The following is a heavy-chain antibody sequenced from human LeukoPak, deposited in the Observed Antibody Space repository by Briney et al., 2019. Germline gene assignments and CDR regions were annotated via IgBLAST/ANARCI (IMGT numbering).Heavy chain of an antibody. D-gene: IGHD6-25*01. Sequence: PGGSLRLSCVASGFSFSSYGMHWVRQAPGKGLEWVAVISYDGSNKYYADSVKGRFTISRDNSKNTLYLQMNSLRAEDTAVYYCAKDQAGYFDYWGQGTLVTVSS. V-gene: IGHV3-30*18. CDR1: GFSFSSYG. CDR3: AKDQAGYFDY. J-gene: IGHJ4*02. CDR2: ISYDGSNK.